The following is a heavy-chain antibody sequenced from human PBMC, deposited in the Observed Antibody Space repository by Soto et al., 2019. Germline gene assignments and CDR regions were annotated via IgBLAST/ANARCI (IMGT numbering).Heavy chain of an antibody. V-gene: IGHV5-10-1*01. J-gene: IGHJ6*02. Sequence: PGESLKISCKGSGYNFNNYWINWVRQMPGKGLEWMGRIDPYDSYTNYSPSFNGRLTISLDTSKNQVSLQMVSVTPDDTAIYYCARYKMATAAGVFYGLDVWGQGTTVTVSS. D-gene: IGHD6-13*01. CDR2: IDPYDSYT. CDR1: GYNFNNYW. CDR3: ARYKMATAAGVFYGLDV.